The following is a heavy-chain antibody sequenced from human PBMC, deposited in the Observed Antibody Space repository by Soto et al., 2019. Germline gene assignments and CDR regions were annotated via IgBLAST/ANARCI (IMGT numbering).Heavy chain of an antibody. CDR2: IYPGDSDT. V-gene: IGHV5-51*01. Sequence: PRESLKISCNGSGYSFTSYWIGWVRQMPGKGLEWMGIIYPGDSDTRYSPSFQGQVTISADKSISTAYLHWSSLKASDTAMYYCASLDASGSLDRRWFDPWGRGTLVTVSS. J-gene: IGHJ5*02. D-gene: IGHD3-10*01. CDR1: GYSFTSYW. CDR3: ASLDASGSLDRRWFDP.